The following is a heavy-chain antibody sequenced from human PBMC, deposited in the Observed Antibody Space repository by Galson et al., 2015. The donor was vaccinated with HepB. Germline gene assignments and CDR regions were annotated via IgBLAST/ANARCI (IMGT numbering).Heavy chain of an antibody. J-gene: IGHJ2*01. D-gene: IGHD2-8*01. CDR2: INPNSGGT. CDR3: ARDQMGPYWYFDL. Sequence: SVKVSCKASGYTFTGYYMHWVRQAPGQGLEWMGWINPNSGGTNYAQKFQGRVTMTRDTSISTAYMELSRLRSDDTAVYYCARDQMGPYWYFDLWGRGTLVTVSS. V-gene: IGHV1-2*02. CDR1: GYTFTGYY.